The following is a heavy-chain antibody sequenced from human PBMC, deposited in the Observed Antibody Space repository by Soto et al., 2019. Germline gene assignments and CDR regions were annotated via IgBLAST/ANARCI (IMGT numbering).Heavy chain of an antibody. CDR3: ARRVHYDSAWYHFDS. CDR2: ISAGGAT. D-gene: IGHD6-19*01. J-gene: IGHJ4*02. CDR1: GFTFSSSL. V-gene: IGHV3-23*01. Sequence: GGSLRLSCAASGFTFSSSLMNWVRQAPGKGLEWVSTISAGGATYYADSVKGRFTISRDNSKNTLYLQMNSLRAEDTAVYYCARRVHYDSAWYHFDSWGQGTLVTVSS.